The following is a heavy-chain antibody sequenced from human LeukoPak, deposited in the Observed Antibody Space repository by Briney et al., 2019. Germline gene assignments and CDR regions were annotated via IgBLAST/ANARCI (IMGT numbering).Heavy chain of an antibody. V-gene: IGHV1-46*01. Sequence: WASVKVSCKASGYTFTSYYMHWVRQAPGQGLEWMGIINPSGGSTSYAQKFQGRVTMTRDMSTSTVYMELSSLRSEDTAVYYCASRGYSYGSARVNYYYMDVWGKGTTVTVSS. CDR3: ASRGYSYGSARVNYYYMDV. J-gene: IGHJ6*03. D-gene: IGHD5-18*01. CDR1: GYTFTSYY. CDR2: INPSGGST.